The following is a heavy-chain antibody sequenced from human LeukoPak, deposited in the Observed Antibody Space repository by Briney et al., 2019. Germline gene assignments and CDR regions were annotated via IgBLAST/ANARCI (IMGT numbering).Heavy chain of an antibody. CDR2: MNPNSGNT. CDR1: GGTFSSYA. V-gene: IGHV1-8*02. Sequence: ASVKVSCKASGGTFSSYAISWVRQAPGQGLEWMGWMNPNSGNTGYAQKFQGRVTMTRNTSISTAYMELSSLRSEDTAVYYCARGSAQTYYIDYWGQGTLVTVSS. J-gene: IGHJ4*02. D-gene: IGHD6-25*01. CDR3: ARGSAQTYYIDY.